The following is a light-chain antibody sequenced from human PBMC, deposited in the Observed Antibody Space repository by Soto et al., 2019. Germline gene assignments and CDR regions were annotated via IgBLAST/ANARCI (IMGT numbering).Light chain of an antibody. J-gene: IGKJ4*01. CDR2: DAS. CDR3: QQYDNLQLT. V-gene: IGKV1-33*01. CDR1: QDISNY. Sequence: DIQMTQSPSSLSASVGDRVTITCQASQDISNYLNWYQQKPGNAPKLLIYDASNLETGVPSRFSGGGSATYFTFTISSLQHEDIETYYCQQYDNLQLTLGGGTKVDIK.